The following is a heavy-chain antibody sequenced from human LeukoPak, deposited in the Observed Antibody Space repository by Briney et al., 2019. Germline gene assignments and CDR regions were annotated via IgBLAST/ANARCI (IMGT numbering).Heavy chain of an antibody. J-gene: IGHJ6*04. D-gene: IGHD3-10*02. CDR3: AEPGITMIGGV. Sequence: GGSLRLSCAASGFAFSSFAMHWVRQAPGKGLEWVSLISYDGITEDYSDSVKGRFTISRDNAKNSLYLQMNSLRAEDTAVYYCAEPGITMIGGVWGKGTTVTISS. CDR1: GFAFSSFA. CDR2: ISYDGITE. V-gene: IGHV3-30*04.